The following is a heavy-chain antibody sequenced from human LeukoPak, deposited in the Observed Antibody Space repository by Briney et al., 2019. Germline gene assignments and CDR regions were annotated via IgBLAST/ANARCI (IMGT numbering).Heavy chain of an antibody. V-gene: IGHV1-69*06. CDR2: IIPIFGTA. CDR1: RGTFSSYA. D-gene: IGHD6-19*01. CDR3: ARGRPYSSGWYSYFDY. Sequence: ASVKVSCKASRGTFSSYAISWVRQAPGLGLEWMGGIIPIFGTANYAQKFQGRVTITADKSTSTAYMELSSLRSEDTAVYYCARGRPYSSGWYSYFDYWGQGTLVTVSS. J-gene: IGHJ4*02.